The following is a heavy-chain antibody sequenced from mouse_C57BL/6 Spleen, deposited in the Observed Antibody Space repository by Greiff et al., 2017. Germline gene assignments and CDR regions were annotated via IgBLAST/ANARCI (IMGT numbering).Heavy chain of an antibody. CDR1: GYTFTDYY. J-gene: IGHJ3*01. CDR2: INPNNGGT. D-gene: IGHD1-3*01. Sequence: VQLQQSGPELVKPGASVKISCKASGYTFTDYYMNWVKQSHGKSLEWIGDINPNNGGTSYNQKFKGKATLTVDKSSSTAYMELRSLTSEDSAVYYCARGDGPLKGFAYWGQGTLVTVSA. V-gene: IGHV1-26*01. CDR3: ARGDGPLKGFAY.